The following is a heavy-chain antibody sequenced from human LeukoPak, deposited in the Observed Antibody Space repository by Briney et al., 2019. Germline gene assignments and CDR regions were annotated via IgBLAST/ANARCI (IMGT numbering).Heavy chain of an antibody. CDR1: GDSVSSGDYY. J-gene: IGHJ3*02. CDR3: ARGPYSYDSSGAFDI. D-gene: IGHD3-22*01. Sequence: PSQTLSLTCTVSGDSVSSGDYYWSWIRQPAGKGLEWIGRISSSGSTNYNPSLKSRVTISVDTSKNQFSLKLSSVTAADTAVYFCARGPYSYDSSGAFDIWGQGTMVTVSS. CDR2: ISSSGST. V-gene: IGHV4-61*02.